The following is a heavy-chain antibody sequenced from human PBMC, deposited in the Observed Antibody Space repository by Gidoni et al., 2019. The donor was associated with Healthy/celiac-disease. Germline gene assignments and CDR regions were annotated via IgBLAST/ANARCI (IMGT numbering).Heavy chain of an antibody. Sequence: QVQLVQSGAEVKKPGASVKVSCTASGYTFTGYYMHWVRQAPGQGLEWMGWINPNSGGTNYAQKFQGRVTMTRDTSISTAYMELSRLRSDDTAVYYCARGNGYSLGYYYYGMDVWGQGTTVTVSS. V-gene: IGHV1-2*02. J-gene: IGHJ6*02. CDR1: GYTFTGYY. D-gene: IGHD5-18*01. CDR2: INPNSGGT. CDR3: ARGNGYSLGYYYYGMDV.